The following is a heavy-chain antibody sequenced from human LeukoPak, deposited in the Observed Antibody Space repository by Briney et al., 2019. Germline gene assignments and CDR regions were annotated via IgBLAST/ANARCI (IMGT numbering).Heavy chain of an antibody. J-gene: IGHJ4*02. V-gene: IGHV3-48*01. CDR1: GFTFGFYE. D-gene: IGHD5-24*01. CDR3: ARGQKWLQEFDY. Sequence: PGGSLRLSCATSGFTFGFYEMNWVRQAPGKGLEWVSYITSSSNSIDYADSVKGRFTISRDNAKNSLYLQMNSLRAEDTAVYYCARGQKWLQEFDYWGQGTLVTVSS. CDR2: ITSSSNSI.